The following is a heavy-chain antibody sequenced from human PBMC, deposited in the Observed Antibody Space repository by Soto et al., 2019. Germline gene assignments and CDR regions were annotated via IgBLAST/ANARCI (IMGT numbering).Heavy chain of an antibody. CDR3: ARDGGGGHYWFAP. CDR1: GFTFSSYA. D-gene: IGHD2-15*01. CDR2: ISYDGSNK. V-gene: IGHV3-30*04. J-gene: IGHJ5*02. Sequence: QVHLVESGGGVVQPGRSLRLSCAASGFTFSSYAMHWVRQAPGKGLEWVAVISYDGSNKYYADSVKGRFTISRDNSKNTVDLQMNSPRAEDTSVYYCARDGGGGHYWFAPWGQGTLVTVSS.